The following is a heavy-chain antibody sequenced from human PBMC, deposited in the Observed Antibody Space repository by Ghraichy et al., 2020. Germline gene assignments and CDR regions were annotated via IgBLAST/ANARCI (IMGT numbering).Heavy chain of an antibody. D-gene: IGHD6-13*01. Sequence: EWIGTIHYSGSTNYNPSLDNLLTIFVDTSKNQFSLKLTSVTAADTAVYYCVRHAWIADDVRTYGLDIW. CDR3: VRHAWIADDVRTYGLDI. CDR2: IHYSGST. J-gene: IGHJ3*02. V-gene: IGHV4-39*01.